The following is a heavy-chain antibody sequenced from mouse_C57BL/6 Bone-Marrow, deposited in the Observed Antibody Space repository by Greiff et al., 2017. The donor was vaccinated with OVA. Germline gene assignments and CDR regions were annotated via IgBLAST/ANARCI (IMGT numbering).Heavy chain of an antibody. CDR3: ARSGSWDRFAY. D-gene: IGHD1-1*02. V-gene: IGHV1-50*01. Sequence: VQLQQPGAELVKPGASVKLSCKASGYTFTSYWMQWVKQRPGQGLEWIGEIDPSDSYTNYNQKFKGKATLTVDTSSSTAYMQLSSLTSEDSAVYYCARSGSWDRFAYWGQGTLVTVSA. J-gene: IGHJ3*01. CDR2: IDPSDSYT. CDR1: GYTFTSYW.